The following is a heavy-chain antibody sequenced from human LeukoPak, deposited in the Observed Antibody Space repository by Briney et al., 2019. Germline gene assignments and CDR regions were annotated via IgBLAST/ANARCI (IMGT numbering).Heavy chain of an antibody. Sequence: SETLSLTCTVSGGSISTTNYYWGWTRQPPGRDLEWIGSIYSSGNTYYNPSLESRVTISVDTSKNQLSLKLTSATAADTSVYYCARHSGLRSPFDPWGQGTLVTVSS. V-gene: IGHV4-39*01. D-gene: IGHD3-3*01. CDR2: IYSSGNT. CDR1: GGSISTTNYY. J-gene: IGHJ5*02. CDR3: ARHSGLRSPFDP.